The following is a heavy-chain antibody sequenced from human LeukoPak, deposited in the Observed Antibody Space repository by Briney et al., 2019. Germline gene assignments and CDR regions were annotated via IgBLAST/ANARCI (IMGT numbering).Heavy chain of an antibody. CDR2: INPNSGGT. CDR1: GYTFTGYY. D-gene: IGHD6-13*01. Sequence: GASVTVSCKASGYTFTGYYMHWVRQAPGQRLEWMGWINPNSGGTNYAQNFQGRVTMTRDTSISTAYMELSRLRSDDTAVYYCARGVFQGSSWFDYWGQGTLVTVSS. J-gene: IGHJ4*02. CDR3: ARGVFQGSSWFDY. V-gene: IGHV1-2*02.